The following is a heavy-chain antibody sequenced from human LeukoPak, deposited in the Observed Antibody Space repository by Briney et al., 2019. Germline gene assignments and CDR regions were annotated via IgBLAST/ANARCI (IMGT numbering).Heavy chain of an antibody. Sequence: PGGSLRLSCAASGFTFSSYAMSWVRQAPGKGLEWVSAISGSGGSTYYADSVKGRFTISRDYSKNTLYLQMNSLRAEDTAVYYCAKSWAGPHYGMDVWGKGTTITVSS. V-gene: IGHV3-23*01. CDR3: AKSWAGPHYGMDV. CDR1: GFTFSSYA. CDR2: ISGSGGST. J-gene: IGHJ6*04. D-gene: IGHD3-10*01.